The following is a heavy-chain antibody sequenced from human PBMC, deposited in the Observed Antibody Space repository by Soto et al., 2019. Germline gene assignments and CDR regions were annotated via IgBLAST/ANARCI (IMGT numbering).Heavy chain of an antibody. CDR2: ISGSGGST. V-gene: IGHV3-23*01. Sequence: LRLSCAASGFTFSSYAMSWVRQAPGNVLEWVSAISGSGGSTYYADSVKGRFTISRDNSKNTLYLQMNSLRAEDTAVYYCAKDHYDYVWGSYHPFDYWGQGTLVTVSS. CDR3: AKDHYDYVWGSYHPFDY. D-gene: IGHD3-16*02. CDR1: GFTFSSYA. J-gene: IGHJ4*02.